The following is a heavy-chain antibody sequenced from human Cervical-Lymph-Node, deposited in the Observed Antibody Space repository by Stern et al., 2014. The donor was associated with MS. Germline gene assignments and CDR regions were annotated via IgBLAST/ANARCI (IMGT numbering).Heavy chain of an antibody. Sequence: EVQLEESGGGLVQPGGSLRLSCAASGFTFSTYAFSWVRQAPGQGLEWVSSISDSGVYTYYADSVKCRFTISRDNSKSMLYLEMQSLRAEDTAVYHCAKDLGRGVVVVPLYGLDVWGQGTTVTVSS. CDR2: ISDSGVYT. CDR1: GFTFSTYA. J-gene: IGHJ6*02. V-gene: IGHV3-23*04. CDR3: AKDLGRGVVVVPLYGLDV. D-gene: IGHD2-2*01.